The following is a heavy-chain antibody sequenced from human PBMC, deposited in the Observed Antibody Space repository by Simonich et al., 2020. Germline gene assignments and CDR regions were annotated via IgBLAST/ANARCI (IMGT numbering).Heavy chain of an antibody. D-gene: IGHD7-27*01. CDR3: ARGALTGDYYYMDV. J-gene: IGHJ6*03. CDR2: INPNRGGT. V-gene: IGHV1-2*02. Sequence: QVQLVQSGAEVKKPGASVKVSCKASGYTFTGYYMHWVRQAPGQGLEWMGLINPNRGGTNYAQKFQGRVTMTRDTSISTAYMELSRLRSDDTAVYYCARGALTGDYYYMDVWGKGTTVTVSS. CDR1: GYTFTGYY.